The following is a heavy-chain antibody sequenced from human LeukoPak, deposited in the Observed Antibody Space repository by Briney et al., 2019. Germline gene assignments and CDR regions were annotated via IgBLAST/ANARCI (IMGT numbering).Heavy chain of an antibody. CDR2: IGISSGNT. CDR3: ARDHNYAFDN. Sequence: GGSLRLSCAASGFPFIDYSMDWVRQAPGKGLEWISYIGISSGNTKYADSVKGRFTISRDYAKNSLYLQVNSLRVEDTAVYFCARDHNYAFDNWGQGTLVTVSS. V-gene: IGHV3-11*06. CDR1: GFPFIDYS. D-gene: IGHD1-1*01. J-gene: IGHJ4*02.